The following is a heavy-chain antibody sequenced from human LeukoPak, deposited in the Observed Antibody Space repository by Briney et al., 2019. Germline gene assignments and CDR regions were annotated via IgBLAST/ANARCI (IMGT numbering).Heavy chain of an antibody. J-gene: IGHJ4*02. Sequence: PGGSLRLSCAASGFNFNNYGMHWVRQAPGKGLEWVAFIWYEGSDKYYAHSVKGRFTISRDKSKNTLYLHMNSLRAEDRAVYYCAKDVPNWGIDYWGQGSLVPVSS. CDR1: GFNFNNYG. CDR2: IWYEGSDK. V-gene: IGHV3-30*02. CDR3: AKDVPNWGIDY. D-gene: IGHD7-27*01.